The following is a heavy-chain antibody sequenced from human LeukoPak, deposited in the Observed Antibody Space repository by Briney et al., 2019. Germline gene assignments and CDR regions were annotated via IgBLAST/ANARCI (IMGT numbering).Heavy chain of an antibody. J-gene: IGHJ6*02. CDR3: ARGLGYCSSTSCSYYGMDV. D-gene: IGHD2-2*01. Sequence: SETLSLTCAVYGGSFSGYYWSWIRQPPGKGLEWIGEINHSGSTNYNPSPKSRVTISVDTSKNQFSLKLSSVTAADTAVYYCARGLGYCSSTSCSYYGMDVWGQGTTVTVSS. CDR2: INHSGST. CDR1: GGSFSGYY. V-gene: IGHV4-34*01.